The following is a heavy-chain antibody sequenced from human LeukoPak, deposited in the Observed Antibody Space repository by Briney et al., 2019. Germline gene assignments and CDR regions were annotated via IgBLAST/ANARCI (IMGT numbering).Heavy chain of an antibody. V-gene: IGHV3-23*01. CDR2: ISGSGGST. CDR3: ARALYGSGWCQDY. CDR1: GFTFSSYA. J-gene: IGHJ4*02. Sequence: GGSLRLSCAASGFTFSSYAMSWVRQAPGKGLEWVSAISGSGGSTYYADSVKGRFTISRDNSRNTLYLQVNSLRAEDTALYYCARALYGSGWCQDYWGQGTLVTVSS. D-gene: IGHD6-19*01.